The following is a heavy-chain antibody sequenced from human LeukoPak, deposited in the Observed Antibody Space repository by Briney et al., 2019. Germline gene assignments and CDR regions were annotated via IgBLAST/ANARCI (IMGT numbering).Heavy chain of an antibody. CDR3: ARVSRQLERRGDFDY. CDR1: GYTFTGYY. V-gene: IGHV1-2*02. Sequence: ASVKVSCKASGYTFTGYYMHWVRQAPGQGLEWMGWINPNSGGTNYAQKFQGRVTMTRDTSISTAYMELSRLRSDDTAVYYCARVSRQLERRGDFDYWGQGTLVTVSS. D-gene: IGHD1-1*01. CDR2: INPNSGGT. J-gene: IGHJ4*02.